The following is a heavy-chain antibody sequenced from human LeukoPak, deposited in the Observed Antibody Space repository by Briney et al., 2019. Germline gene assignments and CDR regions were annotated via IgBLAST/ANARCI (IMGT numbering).Heavy chain of an antibody. CDR1: GFTFNTYT. CDR3: AKDRGIAVTASSNWFDP. D-gene: IGHD6-19*01. CDR2: IGGSGDYT. J-gene: IGHJ5*02. V-gene: IGHV3-23*01. Sequence: GGSLRLSCAASGFTFNTYTMNWVRQAPGKGLEWVSGIGGSGDYTYYADSVKGRFTISRDNSKNTLFLQMNNLRAEDTAVYYCAKDRGIAVTASSNWFDPWGQGTLVTVSS.